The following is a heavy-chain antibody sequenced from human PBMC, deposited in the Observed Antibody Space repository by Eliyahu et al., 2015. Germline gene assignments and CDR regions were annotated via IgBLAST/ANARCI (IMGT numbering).Heavy chain of an antibody. CDR3: ARFRFQPFWGSTGQYFDY. Sequence: QVQLQESGPGLVKPSQTLSLTCTVSGGSISSGGYYWSWXRQHPGKGLEWVGYIYYSGSTYYNPSLKSRVTISVDTSKNQFSLKLSSVTAADTAVYYCARFRFQPFWGSTGQYFDYWGQGTLVTVSS. CDR2: IYYSGST. CDR1: GGSISSGGYY. J-gene: IGHJ4*02. D-gene: IGHD3-3*02. V-gene: IGHV4-31*03.